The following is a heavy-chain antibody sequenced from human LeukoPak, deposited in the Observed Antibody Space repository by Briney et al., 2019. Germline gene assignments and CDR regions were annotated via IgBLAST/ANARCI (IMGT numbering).Heavy chain of an antibody. CDR2: TARSGGEI. Sequence: GWSLRLSWVLSGFTSILYEMRWVRQAPGKGLEWVSYTARSGGEIHYAPSVMGRFTISSDTAENSVFLQMNNLSAEDTAVSYCARGRILGLDSFFDLWGQGTLVTVSS. V-gene: IGHV3-48*03. J-gene: IGHJ4*02. CDR3: ARGRILGLDSFFDL. CDR1: GFTSILYE. D-gene: IGHD2/OR15-2a*01.